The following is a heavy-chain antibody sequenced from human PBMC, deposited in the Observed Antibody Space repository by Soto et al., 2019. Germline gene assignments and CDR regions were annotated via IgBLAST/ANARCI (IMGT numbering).Heavy chain of an antibody. CDR2: IYLGDSDT. CDR3: ARDTFSGDSSGPHY. V-gene: IGHV5-51*01. CDR1: GYSFSRYW. J-gene: IGHJ4*02. Sequence: GESLKISCKGSGYSFSRYWIAWVRQAPGKGLEWMGLIYLGDSDTRYSPSFQGQATISADKSITTAYLQWSSLKASDTAIYYCARDTFSGDSSGPHYWGQGTLVTVSS. D-gene: IGHD3-22*01.